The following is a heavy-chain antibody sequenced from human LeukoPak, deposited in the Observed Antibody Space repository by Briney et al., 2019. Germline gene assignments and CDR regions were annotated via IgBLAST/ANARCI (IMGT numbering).Heavy chain of an antibody. Sequence: PGGSLRLSCATSGFTFSIYAMTWVRQAPGKVLEWVSTLSGSGGSTYYADSVKGRFTISRDNSKNTLSLQMNSLRAEDTAVYYCAKESTVTPGNVNWFDTWGQGTLVTVSS. J-gene: IGHJ5*02. V-gene: IGHV3-23*01. D-gene: IGHD4-17*01. CDR3: AKESTVTPGNVNWFDT. CDR2: LSGSGGST. CDR1: GFTFSIYA.